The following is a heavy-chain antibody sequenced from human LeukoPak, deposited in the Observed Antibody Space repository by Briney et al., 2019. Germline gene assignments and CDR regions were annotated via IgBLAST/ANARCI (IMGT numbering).Heavy chain of an antibody. V-gene: IGHV1-69*13. CDR1: GGTFSSYA. D-gene: IGHD5-24*01. Sequence: SVKVSCKASGGTFSSYAISWARQAPGQGLEWMGGIILIFGTANYAQKFQGRVTITADESTSTAYMELSSLRSEDTAVYYCARVGRWLQFSRSAFDIWGQGTMVTVSS. CDR3: ARVGRWLQFSRSAFDI. J-gene: IGHJ3*02. CDR2: IILIFGTA.